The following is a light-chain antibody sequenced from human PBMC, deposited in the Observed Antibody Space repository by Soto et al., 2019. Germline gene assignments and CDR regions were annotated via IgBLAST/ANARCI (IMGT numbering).Light chain of an antibody. V-gene: IGKV1-39*01. CDR3: QQSYRSPYT. Sequence: IQLTQSPSSLSASVGDRVTVTCRANQSINIYLNWYQQKPGKAPTLLIYDASSLQSGVPSRFSGGASRTDFTRTISSLQPEDFATYYCQQSYRSPYTFGQGTKLEI. CDR2: DAS. J-gene: IGKJ2*01. CDR1: QSINIY.